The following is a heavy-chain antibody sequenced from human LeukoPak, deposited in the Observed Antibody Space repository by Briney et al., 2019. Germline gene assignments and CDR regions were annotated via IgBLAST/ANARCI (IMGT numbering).Heavy chain of an antibody. J-gene: IGHJ3*02. Sequence: GGSLRLSCAASGFTFDDYGMSWVRQAQGKVLEWVSCINWNGGSTGYADPVKGRFTISRDNAKNSLYLQMNSLRAEDTALYYCARAQNYYDSSGYYSGAFDIWGQGTMVTVSS. CDR3: ARAQNYYDSSGYYSGAFDI. CDR1: GFTFDDYG. V-gene: IGHV3-20*04. CDR2: INWNGGST. D-gene: IGHD3-22*01.